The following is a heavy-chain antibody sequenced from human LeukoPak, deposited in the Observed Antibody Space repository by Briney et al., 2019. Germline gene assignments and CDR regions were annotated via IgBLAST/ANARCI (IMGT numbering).Heavy chain of an antibody. CDR3: ARARYREINYAYAGGFYYMDV. V-gene: IGHV4-34*01. Sequence: SETPSLTCAVYGGSFSGYYWSWIRQPPGKGLQWIGEINHSGSTNYNPSLKSRVTISVDTSKNQFSLKLSSVTAADTAVYYCARARYREINYAYAGGFYYMDVWGKGTTVTVSS. CDR1: GGSFSGYY. CDR2: INHSGST. J-gene: IGHJ6*03. D-gene: IGHD1-26*01.